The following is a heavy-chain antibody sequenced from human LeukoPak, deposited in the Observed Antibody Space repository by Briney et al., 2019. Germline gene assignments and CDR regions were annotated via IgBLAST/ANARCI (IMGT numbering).Heavy chain of an antibody. CDR1: GGSISSYY. CDR3: ARDLFRGAFDY. D-gene: IGHD3-10*01. V-gene: IGHV4-4*07. Sequence: ASETLPLTXTVSGGSISSYYWSWIRQAAGKGLEWIGRIYTSGSTNYNPSLKSRVTMSVDTSKNQFSLKLSSVTAADTAVYYCARDLFRGAFDYWGQGTLVTVSS. CDR2: IYTSGST. J-gene: IGHJ4*02.